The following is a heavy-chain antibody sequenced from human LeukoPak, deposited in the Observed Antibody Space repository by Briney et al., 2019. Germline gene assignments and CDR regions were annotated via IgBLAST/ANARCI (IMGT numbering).Heavy chain of an antibody. Sequence: PSETLSLTCTVSGGSIHNYYWNWIRQPPGKGLEWIGYISYNGNTNYNPSLKSRVTISLDTSKNHFSLRLSSVTAADTAIYYCAGSPLWFGVEAYFDYWGQGTLVTVSS. J-gene: IGHJ4*02. V-gene: IGHV4-59*01. CDR3: AGSPLWFGVEAYFDY. CDR2: ISYNGNT. CDR1: GGSIHNYY. D-gene: IGHD3-10*01.